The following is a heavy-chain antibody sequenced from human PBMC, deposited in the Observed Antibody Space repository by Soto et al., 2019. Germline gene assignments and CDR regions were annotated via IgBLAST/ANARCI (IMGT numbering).Heavy chain of an antibody. CDR3: ARGDYYDSSGPYYYYGMDV. D-gene: IGHD3-22*01. CDR2: MNPNSGNT. CDR1: GYTFTSYD. Sequence: ASVKVSCKASGYTFTSYDINWVRQATGQGLEWMGWMNPNSGNTGYAQKFQGRVTMTRNTSISTAYMELSSLRSEDTAVYYCARGDYYDSSGPYYYYGMDVWGQGTTVTVS. V-gene: IGHV1-8*01. J-gene: IGHJ6*02.